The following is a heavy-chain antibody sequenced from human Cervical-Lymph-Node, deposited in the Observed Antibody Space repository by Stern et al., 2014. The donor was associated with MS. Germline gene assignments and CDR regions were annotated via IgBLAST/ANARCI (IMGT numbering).Heavy chain of an antibody. CDR3: ARGGYPDAFDI. CDR2: ISAYSRNT. Sequence: VQLVQSGAEVTKPGASVTVSCKASGYNFSSYGINWVRQAPGQGLEWMGWISAYSRNTDYAQKLQGRVTMTTDTSTSTAYMELRSLRSDDTAVYYCARGGYPDAFDIWGQGTMVTVSS. CDR1: GYNFSSYG. D-gene: IGHD5-12*01. J-gene: IGHJ3*02. V-gene: IGHV1-18*01.